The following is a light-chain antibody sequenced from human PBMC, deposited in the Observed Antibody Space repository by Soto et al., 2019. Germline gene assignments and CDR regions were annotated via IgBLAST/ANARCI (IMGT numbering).Light chain of an antibody. CDR3: MQALQTPPT. CDR2: LGS. V-gene: IGKV2-28*01. CDR1: QSLLHSNGYNY. Sequence: DIVMTQSPLSLPVTPGEPASISCRSSQSLLHSNGYNYLDWYLQKPGQSPQLLIYLGSYRASGVPDRFSGSGSGTDFTLKISRVEAEDVGVYYCMQALQTPPTFGQGTKLEIK. J-gene: IGKJ2*01.